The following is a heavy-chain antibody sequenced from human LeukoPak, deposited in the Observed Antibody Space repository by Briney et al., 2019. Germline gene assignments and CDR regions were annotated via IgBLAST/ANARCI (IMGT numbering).Heavy chain of an antibody. CDR3: AKDLTLKGATSVSFDY. J-gene: IGHJ4*02. CDR2: ISGSGGST. Sequence: GGSLRLSCAASGFTFSSYAMSWVRQAPGKGLEWASAISGSGGSTYYADSVEGRFTISRDNSKNTLYLQMNSLRAEDTAVYYCAKDLTLKGATSVSFDYWGQGTLVTVSS. CDR1: GFTFSSYA. D-gene: IGHD1-26*01. V-gene: IGHV3-23*01.